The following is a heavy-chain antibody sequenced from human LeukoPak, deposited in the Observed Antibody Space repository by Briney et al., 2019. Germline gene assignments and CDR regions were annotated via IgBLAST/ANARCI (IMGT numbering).Heavy chain of an antibody. CDR3: ARAEWSNWYFDL. V-gene: IGHV3-7*03. J-gene: IGHJ2*01. CDR1: GFPFITYW. D-gene: IGHD3-3*01. Sequence: PGGSLSLSRAASGFPFITYWMNWVRQAPGKGLEWVANIKQDGSEKYYVDSVNGRFTLSRHSAKNSLYLQMNSLRAEDTAVYYCARAEWSNWYFDLWGRGTLVTVSS. CDR2: IKQDGSEK.